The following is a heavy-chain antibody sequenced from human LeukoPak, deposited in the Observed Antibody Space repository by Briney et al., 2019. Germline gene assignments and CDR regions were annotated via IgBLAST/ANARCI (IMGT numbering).Heavy chain of an antibody. CDR2: INPNTGGT. V-gene: IGHV1-2*02. J-gene: IGHJ4*02. D-gene: IGHD5-18*01. CDR3: ARTGTAMVTVGY. Sequence: GASVKVSCKASGYTFTGYYMHWVRQAPGQGLEWMGWINPNTGGTNYAQKFQGRVTMTRDTSITTAYMELSSLRSDDTAVYYCARTGTAMVTVGYWGQGTLVTVSS. CDR1: GYTFTGYY.